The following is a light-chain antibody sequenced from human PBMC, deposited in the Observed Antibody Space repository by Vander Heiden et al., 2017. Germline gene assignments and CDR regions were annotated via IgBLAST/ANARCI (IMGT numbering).Light chain of an antibody. CDR3: KKLKSNPLT. Sequence: ILLTPPPVSLSASLVDRVTFTCRVSQAISSDLAGYQQKPGKAPKLLINASSTLQTGVPPKFSGRGSGTDFIITNSSLQTEDFETYYWKKLKSNPLTFGGGTKVE. J-gene: IGKJ4*01. V-gene: IGKV1-9*01. CDR2: ASS. CDR1: QAISSD.